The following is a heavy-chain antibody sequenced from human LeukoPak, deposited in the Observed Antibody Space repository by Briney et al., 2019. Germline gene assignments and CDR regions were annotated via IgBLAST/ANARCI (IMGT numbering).Heavy chain of an antibody. CDR2: IYYSGST. Sequence: SETLSLTCTVSGGSISSSRDFWGWISQPPGKGLEWIGTIYYSGSTYYNPSLKSRVTISVDTSKNQFSLKLSSVTAADTAVYYCAARQRITIGYWGQGTLVTVSS. CDR1: GGSISSSRDF. J-gene: IGHJ4*02. V-gene: IGHV4-39*01. CDR3: AARQRITIGY. D-gene: IGHD3-3*02.